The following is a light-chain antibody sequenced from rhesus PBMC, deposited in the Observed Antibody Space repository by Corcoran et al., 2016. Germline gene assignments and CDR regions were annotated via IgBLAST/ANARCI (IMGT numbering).Light chain of an antibody. CDR1: QSVGSY. CDR2: GAS. J-gene: IGKJ3*01. V-gene: IGKV3-24*04. Sequence: ETVVTQSPATLSLSPGERATLSCRASQSVGSYLAWYQQKPGQAPRLLIFGASRRATGIPERFRGSGFGTDCTLTISSRDPEDVGVYYCQQSSNLFTFGPGTKLDIK. CDR3: QQSSNLFT.